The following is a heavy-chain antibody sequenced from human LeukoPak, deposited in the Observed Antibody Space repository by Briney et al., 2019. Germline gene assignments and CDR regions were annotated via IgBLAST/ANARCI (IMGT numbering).Heavy chain of an antibody. CDR2: INPNSGGT. J-gene: IGHJ5*02. D-gene: IGHD2-15*01. V-gene: IGHV1-2*02. Sequence: GASVKVSCKASGYTFTGYYMHWVRQAPGQGLEWMGWINPNSGGTNYAQKFQGRVTMTRDTSISTAYMELSRLRSDDTAVYYCARPVYCSGGSCYSWWFDPWGQGALATVSS. CDR1: GYTFTGYY. CDR3: ARPVYCSGGSCYSWWFDP.